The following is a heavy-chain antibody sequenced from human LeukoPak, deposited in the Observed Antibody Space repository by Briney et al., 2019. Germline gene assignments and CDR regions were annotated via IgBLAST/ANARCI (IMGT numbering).Heavy chain of an antibody. CDR2: IYYSGST. CDR3: ARDSNLIIDY. V-gene: IGHV4-59*01. Sequence: SSETLSLTCTVSGGSISSYYWSWIRQPPGKGLEWIGYIYYSGSTNYNPSLKSRVTISVDTSKNQFSLKLSSVTAADTAVYYCARDSNLIIDYWGQGTLVTVSS. D-gene: IGHD1-14*01. CDR1: GGSISSYY. J-gene: IGHJ4*02.